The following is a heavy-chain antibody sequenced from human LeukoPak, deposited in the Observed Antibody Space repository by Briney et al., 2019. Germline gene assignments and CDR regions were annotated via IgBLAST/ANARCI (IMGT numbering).Heavy chain of an antibody. Sequence: GGSLRLSCAASGFTFSSYAMAWVRQAPGKGLEWVAVISYDGSNKYYADSVKGRITISRDNSKNTMYLQMNSLRAEDTAVYYCARDQKSILWFGELLSNYFDYWGQGTLVTVSS. V-gene: IGHV3-30-3*01. CDR3: ARDQKSILWFGELLSNYFDY. J-gene: IGHJ4*02. CDR2: ISYDGSNK. CDR1: GFTFSSYA. D-gene: IGHD3-10*01.